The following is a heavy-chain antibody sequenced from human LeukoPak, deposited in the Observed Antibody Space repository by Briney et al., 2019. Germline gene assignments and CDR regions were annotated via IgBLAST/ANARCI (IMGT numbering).Heavy chain of an antibody. CDR2: IKPDGSEI. CDR3: ASDSSGYFDYWYFDL. Sequence: GGSLRLSCAAAGFTFSSYWMSWVRQAPEKGLEWVAKIKPDGSEIYHVESVQGRFRISRDNAKNSLYLQMNSLRAEDTAVYYCASDSSGYFDYWYFDLWGRGTLVTVSS. CDR1: GFTFSSYW. J-gene: IGHJ2*01. V-gene: IGHV3-7*01. D-gene: IGHD3-22*01.